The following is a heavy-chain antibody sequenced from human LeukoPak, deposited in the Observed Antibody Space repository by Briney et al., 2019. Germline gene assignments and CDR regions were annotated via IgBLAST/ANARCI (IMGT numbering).Heavy chain of an antibody. D-gene: IGHD3-10*01. J-gene: IGHJ4*02. V-gene: IGHV3-23*01. Sequence: HPGGSLRLSCAASGFTFSSYSMNWVRQAPGKGLEWVSTIYDDNTYYADSVKGRFAISTDNSKNTLYLQMNSLRVEDTAVYFCAARKVRGVWFYLDYWGQGTLVTVSS. CDR1: GFTFSSYS. CDR3: AARKVRGVWFYLDY. CDR2: IYDDNT.